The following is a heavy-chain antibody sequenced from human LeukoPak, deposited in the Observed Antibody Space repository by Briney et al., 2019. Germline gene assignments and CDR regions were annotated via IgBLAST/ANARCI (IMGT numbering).Heavy chain of an antibody. J-gene: IGHJ4*02. CDR1: GYTFTAYY. Sequence: ASVKVSCKASGYTFTAYYMHWVQQAPGQGLEWVGWINPYSGGTNYAQKFQGRVTMTRETSISTAYMELSSLRSDDAAVYYCASTENCDYWGQGTLVTVSS. CDR3: ASTENCDY. CDR2: INPYSGGT. V-gene: IGHV1-2*02.